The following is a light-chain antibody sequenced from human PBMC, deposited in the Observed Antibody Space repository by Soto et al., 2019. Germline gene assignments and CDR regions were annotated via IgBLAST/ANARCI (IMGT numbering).Light chain of an antibody. Sequence: DIQMTQSPSSLSASVGDRVTITCRASQSISSYLNWYQQKPGKAPKLLIYAASSLQSGVPSRFSGSGSGTDFTLTISSLQPEDFATYYCQQSYSTPPFFGRGTKVEIK. J-gene: IGKJ4*01. V-gene: IGKV1-39*01. CDR3: QQSYSTPPF. CDR2: AAS. CDR1: QSISSY.